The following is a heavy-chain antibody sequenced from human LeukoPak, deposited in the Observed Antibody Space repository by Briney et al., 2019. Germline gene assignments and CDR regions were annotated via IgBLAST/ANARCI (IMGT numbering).Heavy chain of an antibody. D-gene: IGHD5-18*01. CDR1: SGSVSNTSYY. V-gene: IGHV4-39*07. CDR3: ARGYEDTAMVTYYFDY. Sequence: SETLSLTCSVSSGSVSNTSYYWGWIRQPPGKGLEWIGSMYYRGSAHYNPSLKSRVTISVDTSKNQFSLKLSSVTAADTAVYYCARGYEDTAMVTYYFDYWGQGTLVTVSS. J-gene: IGHJ4*02. CDR2: MYYRGSA.